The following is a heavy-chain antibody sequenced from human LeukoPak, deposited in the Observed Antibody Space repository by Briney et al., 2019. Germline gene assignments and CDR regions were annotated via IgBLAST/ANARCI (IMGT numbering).Heavy chain of an antibody. V-gene: IGHV4-39*07. D-gene: IGHD2-15*01. CDR1: GGSISSSSYY. CDR3: ARAFTPYYGMDV. Sequence: PSETLSLTCTVSGGSISSSSYYWGWLRQPPGKGLEWIGNIYYRGSTYYSPSLKSRVTISVDTSKNQFSLKLSSVAAADTAMYYCARAFTPYYGMDVWGQGTTVTVSS. J-gene: IGHJ6*02. CDR2: IYYRGST.